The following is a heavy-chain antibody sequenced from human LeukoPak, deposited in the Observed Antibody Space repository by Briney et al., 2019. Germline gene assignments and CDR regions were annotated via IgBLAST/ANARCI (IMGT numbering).Heavy chain of an antibody. J-gene: IGHJ4*02. Sequence: RGCLRLSCAAPAFTFSSYGMHWVRHAPGKGLDWVAFIRHDGSNKYYADSVKGRFTISRDNSKNTLYLQMNRLRAEDTAVYYCAKSPPRYGSGWYEKFEKVSYYFDYWGQGTLVTVSS. CDR3: AKSPPRYGSGWYEKFEKVSYYFDY. CDR2: IRHDGSNK. D-gene: IGHD6-19*01. V-gene: IGHV3-30*02. CDR1: AFTFSSYG.